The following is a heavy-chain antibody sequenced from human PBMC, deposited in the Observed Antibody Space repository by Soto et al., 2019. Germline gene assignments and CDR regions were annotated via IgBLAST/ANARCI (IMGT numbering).Heavy chain of an antibody. Sequence: TLSLTCTVSGGSIGSYHWSWVRQPPGKGLEWIASVYYTGTTNYNPSLGSRVTISIDAPGNRFSMEITSVTAADTAIYYCARDTVLTGMFDFWGQGTLVTVPS. CDR3: ARDTVLTGMFDF. V-gene: IGHV4-59*01. D-gene: IGHD4-17*01. CDR1: GGSIGSYH. J-gene: IGHJ4*02. CDR2: VYYTGTT.